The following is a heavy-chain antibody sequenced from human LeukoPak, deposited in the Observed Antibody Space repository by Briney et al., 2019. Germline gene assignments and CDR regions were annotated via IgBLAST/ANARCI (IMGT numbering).Heavy chain of an antibody. Sequence: GGSLRLSCAASGFTFDDYGMSWVRQAPGKGLEWVSGINWNGGSTGYADSVKGRFTISRDNSKNTLYLQMNSLRAEDTAVYYCAKDLSRAAPQPLGYWGQGTLVTVSS. CDR2: INWNGGST. J-gene: IGHJ4*02. CDR1: GFTFDDYG. V-gene: IGHV3-20*04. CDR3: AKDLSRAAPQPLGY.